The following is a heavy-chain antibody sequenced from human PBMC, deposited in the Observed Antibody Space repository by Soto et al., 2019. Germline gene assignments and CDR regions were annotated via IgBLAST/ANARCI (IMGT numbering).Heavy chain of an antibody. V-gene: IGHV3-23*01. Sequence: SGGSLRLSCTASGFTFSNYAINWVRLAPGKRLEWVSSVIGSGVNVFYADSVKGRFTISRDNSKNTVYLEMNSLRADDTAEYFCAPCSAFECKGAICYPFDHWGRGTLVTVSS. D-gene: IGHD3-10*02. CDR2: VIGSGVNV. J-gene: IGHJ4*02. CDR3: APCSAFECKGAICYPFDH. CDR1: GFTFSNYA.